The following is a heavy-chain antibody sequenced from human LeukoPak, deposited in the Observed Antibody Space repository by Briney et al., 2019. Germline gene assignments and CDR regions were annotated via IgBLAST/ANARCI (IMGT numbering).Heavy chain of an antibody. CDR1: GFTFSSYA. Sequence: GGSLRLSCAASGFTFSSYAMHWVRQAPGKGLEWVAVISYDGSNKYYADSVKGRFTISRDNSKNTLYLQMNSLRAEDTAVYYCAGDSVGATNYFDYWGQGTLVTVSS. V-gene: IGHV3-30-3*01. CDR3: AGDSVGATNYFDY. J-gene: IGHJ4*02. CDR2: ISYDGSNK. D-gene: IGHD1-26*01.